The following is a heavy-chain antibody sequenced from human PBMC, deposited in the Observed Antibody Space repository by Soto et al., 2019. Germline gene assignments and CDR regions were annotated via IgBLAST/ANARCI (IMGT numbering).Heavy chain of an antibody. V-gene: IGHV4-31*03. CDR1: GGSISSGGYY. CDR2: IYYSGST. D-gene: IGHD3-22*01. J-gene: IGHJ4*02. CDR3: ARGYYYDSSGYYYGTPTYDY. Sequence: QVQLQESGPGLVKPSQTLSLTCTVSGGSISSGGYYWSWIRQHPGKGLEWIGYIYYSGSTYYNPSLKSRVTISVDTSKNQFSLKLSSVTAADTAVYYCARGYYYDSSGYYYGTPTYDYWGQGTLVTVSS.